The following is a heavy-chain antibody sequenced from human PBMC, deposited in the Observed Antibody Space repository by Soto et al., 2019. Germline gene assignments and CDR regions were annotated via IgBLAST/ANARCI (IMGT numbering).Heavy chain of an antibody. V-gene: IGHV4-59*12. Sequence: SETLSLTCTVSGGSISSYYWSWIRQPPGKGLEWIGYIYYSGSTNYNPSLKSRVTISVDTSKNQFSLKLSSVTAADTAVYYCARGGRYYGSGSYFFWGQGTLVTVSS. CDR1: GGSISSYY. D-gene: IGHD3-10*01. J-gene: IGHJ4*02. CDR2: IYYSGST. CDR3: ARGGRYYGSGSYFF.